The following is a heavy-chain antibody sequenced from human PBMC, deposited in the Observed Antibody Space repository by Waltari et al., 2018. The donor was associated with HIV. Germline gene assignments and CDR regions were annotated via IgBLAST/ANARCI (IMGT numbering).Heavy chain of an antibody. V-gene: IGHV3-7*01. D-gene: IGHD3-10*01. Sequence: EVHLVESGGGLVQPGWSLRLSCAASGFNFSTYWMTWVRQAPGKGLEWVANVKQDESEKYYVESVKGRFTISRDNAKNSLYLQMSSLRVEDTAVYFCAREFGSGSYPDYWGQGTLVTVSS. CDR1: GFNFSTYW. CDR2: VKQDESEK. J-gene: IGHJ4*02. CDR3: AREFGSGSYPDY.